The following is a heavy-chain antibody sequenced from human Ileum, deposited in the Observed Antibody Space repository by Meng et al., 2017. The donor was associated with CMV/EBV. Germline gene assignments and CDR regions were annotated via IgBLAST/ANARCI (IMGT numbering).Heavy chain of an antibody. CDR1: GFTFSSYA. Sequence: GESLKISCAASGFTFSSYAMSWVRQAPGKGLEWVSGISGSGGSTYYADSVKGRFTISRDNSKNTLYLQMNSLRAEDTAIYYCAKDPANSGWSGAFDIWGQGKKVT. CDR3: AKDPANSGWSGAFDI. J-gene: IGHJ3*02. D-gene: IGHD3-3*01. V-gene: IGHV3-23*01. CDR2: ISGSGGST.